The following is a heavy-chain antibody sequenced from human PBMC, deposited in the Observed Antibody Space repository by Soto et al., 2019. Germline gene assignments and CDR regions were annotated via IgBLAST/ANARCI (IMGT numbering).Heavy chain of an antibody. CDR3: ARESPAYYDFWSGYSD. J-gene: IGHJ4*02. D-gene: IGHD3-3*01. Sequence: ASVKVSCKASGYTFTSYAMHWVRQAPGQRLEWMGWINAGNGNTKYSQKFQGRVTITRDTSASTAYMELSSLRSEDTAVYYCARESPAYYDFWSGYSDWGQGTLVTVSS. V-gene: IGHV1-3*01. CDR1: GYTFTSYA. CDR2: INAGNGNT.